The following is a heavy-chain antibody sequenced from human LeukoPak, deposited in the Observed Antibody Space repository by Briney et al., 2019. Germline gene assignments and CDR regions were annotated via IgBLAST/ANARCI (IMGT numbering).Heavy chain of an antibody. Sequence: GESLKISCKGSGYSFTSYWIGWVRQMPGKGLEWMGIIYPGDSDTRYSPSFQGQVTISADKSTSTAYLQWSSLKASDTAMYYCARRLSGYSSSWYYYGMDVWGQGTTVTVSS. CDR3: ARRLSGYSSSWYYYGMDV. V-gene: IGHV5-51*01. CDR2: IYPGDSDT. CDR1: GYSFTSYW. D-gene: IGHD6-13*01. J-gene: IGHJ6*02.